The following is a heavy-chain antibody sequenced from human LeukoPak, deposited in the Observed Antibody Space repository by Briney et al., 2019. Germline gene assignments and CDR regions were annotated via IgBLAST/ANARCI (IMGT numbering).Heavy chain of an antibody. J-gene: IGHJ3*02. CDR3: ARDVGASAPDAFDI. V-gene: IGHV3-21*01. CDR1: GFTFITYN. D-gene: IGHD1-26*01. CDR2: ISSSSNYI. Sequence: GGSRRFSLAPPGFTFITYNLNWVRQAPGKGLEWFSSISSSSNYIYYADSVKGRFTISRDNAKNSLYLQMNSLRAEDTDVYYCARDVGASAPDAFDIWGQGTMVTVSS.